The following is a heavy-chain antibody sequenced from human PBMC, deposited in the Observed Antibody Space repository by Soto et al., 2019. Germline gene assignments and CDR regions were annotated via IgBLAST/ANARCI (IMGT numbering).Heavy chain of an antibody. CDR3: ASAVYYDILTGYYAFDI. CDR1: GYTFTSYD. J-gene: IGHJ3*02. CDR2: MNPNSGNT. D-gene: IGHD3-9*01. V-gene: IGHV1-8*01. Sequence: ASVKVSCKASGYTFTSYDINWVRQATGQGLEWMGWMNPNSGNTGYAQKFQGRVTMTRNTSISTAYMELSSLRSEDTAVYYCASAVYYDILTGYYAFDIWGQGTMVTVSS.